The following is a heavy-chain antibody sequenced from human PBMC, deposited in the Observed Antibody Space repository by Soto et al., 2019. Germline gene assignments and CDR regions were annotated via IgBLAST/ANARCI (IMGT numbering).Heavy chain of an antibody. CDR3: AREGIHDFWSGYRPGYYYYGMDV. J-gene: IGHJ6*02. Sequence: PGGSLRLSCAASGFTFSSYWMHWVRQAPGKGLVWVSRINSDGSSTSYADSVKGRFTISRDNAKNTLYLQMNSLRAEDTAVYYCAREGIHDFWSGYRPGYYYYGMDVWGQGTTVTVSS. V-gene: IGHV3-74*01. CDR2: INSDGSST. D-gene: IGHD3-3*01. CDR1: GFTFSSYW.